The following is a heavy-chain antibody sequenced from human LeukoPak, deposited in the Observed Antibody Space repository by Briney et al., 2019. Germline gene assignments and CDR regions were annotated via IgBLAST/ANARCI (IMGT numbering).Heavy chain of an antibody. Sequence: GGSLRLPRTASGFSFSSSTMNWIPPAPGEGLEGVSSISSSGTSIYYADSVKGRFTISRDNAKNSLYVQMDSLGADDTAVYYCARARKAVVALGLDFWGQGTLVTVSA. V-gene: IGHV3-21*01. CDR3: ARARKAVVALGLDF. D-gene: IGHD2-15*01. J-gene: IGHJ4*02. CDR2: ISSSGTSI. CDR1: GFSFSSST.